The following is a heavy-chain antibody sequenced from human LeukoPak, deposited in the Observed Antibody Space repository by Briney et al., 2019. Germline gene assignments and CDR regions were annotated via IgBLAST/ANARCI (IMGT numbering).Heavy chain of an antibody. Sequence: ASVKVSCKASGGTFSSYTITWVRQAPGQGLEWMGGIMPLFNTPNYAQQFQGRVTITTDESTSTAYMELSSLRFEDTAMYYCARVDRYHFYLDVWGKGTTVTVPS. CDR1: GGTFSSYT. V-gene: IGHV1-69*05. J-gene: IGHJ6*03. CDR3: ARVDRYHFYLDV. CDR2: IMPLFNTP.